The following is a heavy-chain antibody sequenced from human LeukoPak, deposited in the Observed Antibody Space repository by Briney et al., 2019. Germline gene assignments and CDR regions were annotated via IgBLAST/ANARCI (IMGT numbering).Heavy chain of an antibody. CDR3: AKPLSYSSGWNEEAAWFDY. J-gene: IGHJ4*02. CDR2: ISYDGSNK. CDR1: GFTFSSYG. V-gene: IGHV3-30*18. Sequence: PGRSLRLSCAASGFTFSSYGMHWVRQAPGKGLEWVAVISYDGSNKYYADSVKGRFTISRDNSKNTLYLQMNSLRAEDTAVYYCAKPLSYSSGWNEEAAWFDYWGQGTLVTVSS. D-gene: IGHD6-19*01.